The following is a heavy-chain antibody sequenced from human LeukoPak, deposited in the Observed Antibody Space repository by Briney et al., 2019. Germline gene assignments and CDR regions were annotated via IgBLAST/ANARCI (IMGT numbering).Heavy chain of an antibody. CDR2: ISSSGSTM. CDR1: GFTFSDYY. V-gene: IGHV3-11*01. Sequence: GGSLRLSCAASGFTFSDYYMSWIRQAPGKGLEWDSYISSSGSTMYYADSVKGRFTISRDNSKNTLYLQMNSLRAEDTAVYYCARDSKSDFWSGSFDYWGQGTLVTVSS. CDR3: ARDSKSDFWSGSFDY. D-gene: IGHD3-3*01. J-gene: IGHJ4*02.